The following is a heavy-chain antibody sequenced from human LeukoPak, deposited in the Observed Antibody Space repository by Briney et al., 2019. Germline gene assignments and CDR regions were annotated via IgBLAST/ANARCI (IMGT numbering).Heavy chain of an antibody. Sequence: SETLSLTCTVSADSMTNDYWTWIRQPPGKGLEWVGYIYYAGQTNYNPSLRSRVTFSLDASKTQFSLQLTSVTAADTAVYYCARDRSPRGFDSWGQGVLVTVSS. D-gene: IGHD3-10*01. J-gene: IGHJ4*02. CDR3: ARDRSPRGFDS. V-gene: IGHV4-59*01. CDR2: IYYAGQT. CDR1: ADSMTNDY.